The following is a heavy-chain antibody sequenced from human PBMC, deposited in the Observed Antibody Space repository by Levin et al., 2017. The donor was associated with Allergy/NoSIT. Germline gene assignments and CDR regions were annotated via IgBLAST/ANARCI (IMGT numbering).Heavy chain of an antibody. CDR2: VYQTGST. CDR1: GVSVKSFQ. D-gene: IGHD3-10*02. V-gene: IGHV4-59*02. J-gene: IGHJ4*02. Sequence: SETLSLTCSVSGVSVKSFQWAWIRQPPGKGLEWIGDVYQTGSTKTNPSMKSRLTISIDTSKNQFSLQLSSVTAADTAVYYCARLVYVRGMFDIWGQGTLVTVPS. CDR3: ARLVYVRGMFDI.